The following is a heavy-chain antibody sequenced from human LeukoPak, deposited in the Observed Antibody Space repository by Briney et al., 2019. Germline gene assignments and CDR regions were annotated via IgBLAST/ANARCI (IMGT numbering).Heavy chain of an antibody. J-gene: IGHJ4*02. D-gene: IGHD2-15*01. Sequence: SETLSLTCTVSGGSISSYYWSWIRQPAGKGLEWIGRIYSSGSTNYNPSLKSRVTISVDTSKNQFSLKLTSMTAADTAIYYCAREYSYWGQGTLVTVSS. CDR3: AREYSY. V-gene: IGHV4-4*07. CDR1: GGSISSYY. CDR2: IYSSGST.